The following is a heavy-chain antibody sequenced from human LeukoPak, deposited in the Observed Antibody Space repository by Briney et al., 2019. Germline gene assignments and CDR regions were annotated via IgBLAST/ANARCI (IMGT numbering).Heavy chain of an antibody. Sequence: SETLSLTCTVSGGSINSYYWGWIRQPPGKGLEWIGSIYYSGSTYYNPSLKSRVTISVDTSKNQFSLKLRSVTAADTAVYYCARPRTRLAWFDPWGQGTLVTVSS. D-gene: IGHD6-19*01. CDR1: GGSINSYY. CDR2: IYYSGST. J-gene: IGHJ5*02. V-gene: IGHV4-39*01. CDR3: ARPRTRLAWFDP.